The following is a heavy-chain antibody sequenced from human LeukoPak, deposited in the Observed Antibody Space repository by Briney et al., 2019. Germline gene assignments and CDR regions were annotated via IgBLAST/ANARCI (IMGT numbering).Heavy chain of an antibody. CDR2: IYYTGRT. J-gene: IGHJ3*02. CDR3: ARARYVNSFYAFDI. Sequence: SETLSLTCSVSGGSISSSAYHWSWFRQHPGKGLEWIGYIYYTGRTYYSPSLKSRVTISLDTSKNQFSLNLSSLTAADTAVYYCARARYVNSFYAFDIWGQGTLVTVSS. D-gene: IGHD3-9*01. CDR1: GGSISSSAYH. V-gene: IGHV4-31*03.